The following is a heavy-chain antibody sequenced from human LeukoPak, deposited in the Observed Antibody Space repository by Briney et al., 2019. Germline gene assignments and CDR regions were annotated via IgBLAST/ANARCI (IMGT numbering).Heavy chain of an antibody. CDR1: GFIFSHFG. Sequence: QPGGSLRLSCATSGFIFSHFGMHWVRQAPGKGLEWVAAIQSDGSQEYFAASVKGRSTISRDKSKSTMYLQIDTLRAEDTAVYYCARDSCLIKTCLDYWGQGTLVTVSS. CDR3: ARDSCLIKTCLDY. V-gene: IGHV3-33*01. J-gene: IGHJ4*02. CDR2: IQSDGSQE. D-gene: IGHD3-10*01.